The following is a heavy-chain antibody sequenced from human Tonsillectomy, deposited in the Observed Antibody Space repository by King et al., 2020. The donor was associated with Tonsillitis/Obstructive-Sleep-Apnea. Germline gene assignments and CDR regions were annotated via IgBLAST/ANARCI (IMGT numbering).Heavy chain of an antibody. Sequence: VQLVQSGAEVKKPGASVRVSCKASGYTFTSYYIHWVRQAPGQGFEWMGISNPSVGSTSYAQKFQGRVTMTRDKSTSTVYMDLSSLISDDTAVYYCARVFFWDWKSHDAFDVWGQGTVVTVSS. CDR1: GYTFTSYY. D-gene: IGHD3/OR15-3a*01. CDR2: SNPSVGST. J-gene: IGHJ3*01. V-gene: IGHV1-46*01. CDR3: ARVFFWDWKSHDAFDV.